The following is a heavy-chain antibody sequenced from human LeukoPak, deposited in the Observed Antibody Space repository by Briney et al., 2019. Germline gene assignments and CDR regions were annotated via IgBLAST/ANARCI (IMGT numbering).Heavy chain of an antibody. J-gene: IGHJ6*02. CDR3: ARDSRQMGYYGMDV. D-gene: IGHD2-8*01. CDR1: GGTFSSYA. Sequence: SVKVSCKASGGTFSSYAISWVRQAPGQGLEWMGRIIPILGIANYAQKFQGRVTITADKSTSTAYMELSSLRSEDTAVYYCARDSRQMGYYGMDVWGQGTTVTVSS. CDR2: IIPILGIA. V-gene: IGHV1-69*04.